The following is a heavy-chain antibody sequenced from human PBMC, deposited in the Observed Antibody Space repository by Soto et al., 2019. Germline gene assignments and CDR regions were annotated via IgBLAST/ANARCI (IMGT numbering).Heavy chain of an antibody. CDR3: ARVGGVAARTFDY. J-gene: IGHJ4*02. V-gene: IGHV4-59*01. CDR2: IYCSGST. Sequence: SETLSLTCTVSGGSISSYYWSWIRQPPGKGLEWIGYIYCSGSTNYNPSLKSRVTISVDTSKNQFSLKLRSVTAADTAVYYCARVGGVAARTFDYWGQGTLVTVSS. D-gene: IGHD6-6*01. CDR1: GGSISSYY.